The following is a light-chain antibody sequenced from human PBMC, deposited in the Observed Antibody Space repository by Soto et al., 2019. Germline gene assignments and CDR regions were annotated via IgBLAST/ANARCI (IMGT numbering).Light chain of an antibody. J-gene: IGLJ2*01. Sequence: QSVLTQPPSVSGAQGQRVTISCTGSSSNIGAGYDVHWYQQLPGTAPKLLIYDNNTRPSGVPDRFSGSKSGTSASLAITGLQPEEEADYYCQSYDSSLSVVFGGGTQLTVL. CDR1: SSNIGAGYD. V-gene: IGLV1-40*01. CDR2: DNN. CDR3: QSYDSSLSVV.